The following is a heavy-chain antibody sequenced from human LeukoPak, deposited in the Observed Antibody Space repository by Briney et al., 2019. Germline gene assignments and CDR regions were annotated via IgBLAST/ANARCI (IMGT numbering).Heavy chain of an antibody. CDR3: ARGPVPGGEWFLYY. CDR1: GGTFISYA. CDR2: IIPIFGTA. V-gene: IGHV1-69*05. Sequence: GASVKVSFKASGGTFISYAISWVRQAPGQGREWMGGIIPIFGTANYAQKFQGRVTITTDESTSTAYMELSSLRSEDTAVYYCARGPVPGGEWFLYYWGQGTLVTVSS. J-gene: IGHJ4*02. D-gene: IGHD3-3*01.